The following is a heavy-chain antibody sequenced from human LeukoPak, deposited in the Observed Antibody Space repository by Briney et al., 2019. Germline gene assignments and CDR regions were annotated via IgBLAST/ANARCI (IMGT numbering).Heavy chain of an antibody. CDR3: ARDEGGASWFDP. V-gene: IGHV4-59*01. J-gene: IGHJ5*02. Sequence: SETLSLTCTVSGGSISSYYWGWIRQPPGKGLEWIGYIYYSGSTNYNPSLKSRVTISVDTSKNQFSLKLSSVTAADTAVYYCARDEGGASWFDPWGQGTLVTVSS. CDR1: GGSISSYY. D-gene: IGHD1-26*01. CDR2: IYYSGST.